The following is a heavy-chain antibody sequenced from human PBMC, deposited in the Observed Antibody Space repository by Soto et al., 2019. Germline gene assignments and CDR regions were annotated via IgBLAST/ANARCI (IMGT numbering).Heavy chain of an antibody. CDR2: ISNSGYA. J-gene: IGHJ6*02. V-gene: IGHV4-31*03. D-gene: IGHD3-3*02. CDR3: ARDNRVPFLAWPPRGTGMDV. Sequence: SETLSLTCTVSGGSISSGGHYWSWIRQHPGKGLEWIGYISNSGYAYYNPSLKSRVTISVDTSKNHFSLKLSSVTAADTAVYFCARDNRVPFLAWPPRGTGMDVWGQGITVTVSS. CDR1: GGSISSGGHY.